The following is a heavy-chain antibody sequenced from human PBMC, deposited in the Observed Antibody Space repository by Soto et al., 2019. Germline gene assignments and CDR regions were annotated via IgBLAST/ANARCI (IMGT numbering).Heavy chain of an antibody. D-gene: IGHD6-25*01. CDR1: GFTFSRYA. CDR3: VKSANIAAAATDYFDY. V-gene: IGHV3-64D*06. J-gene: IGHJ4*02. CDR2: ISSNGEKT. Sequence: HPGGSLRLSCSVSGFTFSRYAMHWVRQAPGKGLEYVSGISSNGEKTYYADPVKGRFTISRDNSKNTLYLQMGSLRGEDTALYHCVKSANIAAAATDYFDYWGQGTLVTVSS.